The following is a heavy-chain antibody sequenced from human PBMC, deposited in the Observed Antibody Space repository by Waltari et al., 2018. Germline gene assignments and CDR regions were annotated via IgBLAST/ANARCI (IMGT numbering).Heavy chain of an antibody. CDR1: GGSFSGYY. CDR3: ASEPGVAGPPL. V-gene: IGHV4-34*01. Sequence: QVQLQQWGAGLLKPSETLSLTCAVYGGSFSGYYWSWIRQPPGKGLAWIGEINHSGSTNYNPTLKSRDTISVDTSKNQFSLKLSAVTAADTAVYYCASEPGVAGPPLWGQGTLVTVSA. J-gene: IGHJ4*02. CDR2: INHSGST. D-gene: IGHD6-19*01.